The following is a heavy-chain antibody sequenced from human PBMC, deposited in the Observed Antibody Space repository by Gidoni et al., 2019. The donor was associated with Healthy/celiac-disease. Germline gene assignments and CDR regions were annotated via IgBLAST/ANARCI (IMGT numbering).Heavy chain of an antibody. D-gene: IGHD6-19*01. CDR2: INHSGST. CDR3: ARDWRGRAVAGTGGYLSY. J-gene: IGHJ4*02. CDR1: GGSFSGYY. V-gene: IGHV4-34*01. Sequence: QVQLQQWGAGLLKPSETLSLTCAVYGGSFSGYYWSWIRQPPGKGLEWIGEINHSGSTNYNPSLKSRVTISVDTSKNQFSLKLSSVTAADTAVYYCARDWRGRAVAGTGGYLSYWGQGTLVTVSS.